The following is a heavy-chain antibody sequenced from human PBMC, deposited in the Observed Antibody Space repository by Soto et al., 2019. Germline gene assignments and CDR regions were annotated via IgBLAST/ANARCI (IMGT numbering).Heavy chain of an antibody. D-gene: IGHD1-26*01. CDR2: ISWNSGSI. Sequence: GGSLRLSCAASGFTFDDYAMHWVRQAPGKGLEWVSGISWNSGSIGYADSVKGRFTISRDNAKNSLYLQMNSLRAEDTALYYCAKPLRGSWAFDIWGQGTMVTVSS. CDR1: GFTFDDYA. J-gene: IGHJ3*02. CDR3: AKPLRGSWAFDI. V-gene: IGHV3-9*01.